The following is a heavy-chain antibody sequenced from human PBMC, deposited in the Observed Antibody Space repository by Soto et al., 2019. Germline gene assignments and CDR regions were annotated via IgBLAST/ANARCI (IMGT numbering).Heavy chain of an antibody. J-gene: IGHJ6*02. CDR2: ISYDGSNK. CDR3: AGGDNYYALGV. D-gene: IGHD2-15*01. V-gene: IGHV3-30-3*01. Sequence: QLQLVESGGGVVQPGTSLRLSCTASGSTFSNYIMHWVRQAPGKGLDWVAFISYDGSNKDYADSVEGRFTISRDNSKSTLYLRLSSLRPEDTAFYYCAGGDNYYALGVWGQGPTVTVSS. CDR1: GSTFSNYI.